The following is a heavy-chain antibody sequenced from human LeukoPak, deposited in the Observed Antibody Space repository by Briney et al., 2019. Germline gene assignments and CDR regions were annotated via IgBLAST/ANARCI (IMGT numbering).Heavy chain of an antibody. CDR2: ISSSSSYI. D-gene: IGHD6-13*01. V-gene: IGHV3-21*01. Sequence: GGSLRLSCAASGFTFSGYSMNWVRQAPGKGLEWVSSISSSSSYIYYADSVKGRFTISRDNAKNSLYLQMNSLRAEDTAVYYCARDLPIANKNFDYWGQGTLVTVSS. J-gene: IGHJ4*02. CDR1: GFTFSGYS. CDR3: ARDLPIANKNFDY.